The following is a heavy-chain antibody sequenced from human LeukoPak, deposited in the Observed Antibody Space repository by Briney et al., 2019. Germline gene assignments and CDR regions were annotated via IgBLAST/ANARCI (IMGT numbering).Heavy chain of an antibody. J-gene: IGHJ4*02. D-gene: IGHD1-26*01. Sequence: GASVKVSCKASGYTFTSYGISWVRQAPGQGLEWMGWISAYNGNTNYAQKLQGRVTMTTDTSTSAAYMELRSLRSDDTAVYYCARYSGSYYYGSYYFDYWGQGTLVTVSS. V-gene: IGHV1-18*01. CDR2: ISAYNGNT. CDR3: ARYSGSYYYGSYYFDY. CDR1: GYTFTSYG.